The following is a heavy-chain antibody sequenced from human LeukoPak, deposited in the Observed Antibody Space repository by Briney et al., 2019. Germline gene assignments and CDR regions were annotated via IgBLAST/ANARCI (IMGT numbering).Heavy chain of an antibody. CDR1: GFTFSSYW. Sequence: GGSLRLSCAASGFTFSSYWMSWVRQAPGKGLEWVANIKQDGSEKYYVDSVKGRFTISRDNAKNSLYLQMNSLRAEDTAVYYCAKDPRVAAAADFDYWGQGTLVTVSS. CDR2: IKQDGSEK. V-gene: IGHV3-7*01. J-gene: IGHJ4*02. D-gene: IGHD6-13*01. CDR3: AKDPRVAAAADFDY.